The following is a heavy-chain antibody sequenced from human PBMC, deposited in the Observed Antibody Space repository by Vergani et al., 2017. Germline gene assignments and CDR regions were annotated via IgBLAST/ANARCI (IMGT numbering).Heavy chain of an antibody. CDR1: GFTFSNFG. CDR2: IGKDGINT. V-gene: IGHV3-30*02. J-gene: IGHJ4*02. CDR3: AKSGWLQHFGAHYFDS. Sequence: QVQLVESAGGVVQPGGSLRLSCAASGFTFSNFGMHWIRQAPGKGLEWLAYIGKDGINTRYRDAVKGRFTVSRDNSKNTLFLQMDSLRAEDTAVYYCAKSGWLQHFGAHYFDSWGQGILVTVSS. D-gene: IGHD5-24*01.